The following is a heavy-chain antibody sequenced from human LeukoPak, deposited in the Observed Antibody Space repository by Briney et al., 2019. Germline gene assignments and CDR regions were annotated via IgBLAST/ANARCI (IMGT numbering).Heavy chain of an antibody. J-gene: IGHJ3*02. Sequence: SETLSLTCAVYGGSFSGYYWSWIRQPPGKGLEWIGEINHSGSTNYNPSLKSRVTISVDTSKSQFSLKLSSVTAADTAVYYCASRPNYYDSSGYFRTPFDIWGQGTMVTVSS. CDR1: GGSFSGYY. D-gene: IGHD3-22*01. CDR3: ASRPNYYDSSGYFRTPFDI. CDR2: INHSGST. V-gene: IGHV4-34*01.